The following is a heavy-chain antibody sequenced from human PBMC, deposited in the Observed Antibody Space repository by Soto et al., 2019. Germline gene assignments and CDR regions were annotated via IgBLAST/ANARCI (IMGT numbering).Heavy chain of an antibody. J-gene: IGHJ6*03. CDR2: ISGSGGST. CDR1: GFTFSSYA. Sequence: VQLLESGGGLVQPGGSLRLSCAASGFTFSSYAMSWVRQAPGKGLEWVSAISGSGGSTYYADSVKGRFTISRDNSKNTLYLQMNSLRAEDTAVYYCTAFLSPYYYYYYMDVWGKGTTVTVSS. V-gene: IGHV3-23*01. CDR3: TAFLSPYYYYYYMDV.